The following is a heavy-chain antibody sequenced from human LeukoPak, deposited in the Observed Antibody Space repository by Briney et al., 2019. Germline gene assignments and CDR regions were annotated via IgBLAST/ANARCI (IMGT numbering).Heavy chain of an antibody. J-gene: IGHJ4*02. CDR2: IIPILGIA. Sequence: SVKVSCKASGGTFSSYAISWVRQAPGQGLEWMGRIIPILGIANYAQKFQGRVTITADKSTSTAYMELSSLRSEDTAVYYCARDGSSGWYSDYWGQGTLVTVSS. CDR1: GGTFSSYA. V-gene: IGHV1-69*04. CDR3: ARDGSSGWYSDY. D-gene: IGHD6-19*01.